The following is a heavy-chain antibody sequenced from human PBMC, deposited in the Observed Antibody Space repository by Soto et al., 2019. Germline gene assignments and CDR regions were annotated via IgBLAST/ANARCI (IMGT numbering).Heavy chain of an antibody. V-gene: IGHV1-46*01. CDR2: INPSGGIT. Sequence: SVKVSCKASGYTFSSYYIYWLRQAPGQGLELIVAINPSGGITTYAQKFQGRVTMTSDTSTRTVYMELSSLRSEDTAVYYCAMPKVLASYHYSYVMDFWGQGTTFTVS. CDR1: GYTFSSYY. J-gene: IGHJ6*02. CDR3: AMPKVLASYHYSYVMDF. D-gene: IGHD5-12*01.